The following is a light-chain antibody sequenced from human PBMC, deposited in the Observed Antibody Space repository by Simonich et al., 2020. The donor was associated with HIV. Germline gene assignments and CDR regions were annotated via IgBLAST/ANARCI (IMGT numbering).Light chain of an antibody. CDR1: SSDVGGYNF. J-gene: IGLJ3*02. Sequence: QSALTQPRSVSGSPGQSVTISCTGTSSDVGGYNFVSWYQQHPGKAPKLMIYDVIKRPSGVPYRFSGSKSGNTASRTISGLQAEDEADYYCCSYAGSYTFVFGGGTTLTVL. V-gene: IGLV2-11*01. CDR3: CSYAGSYTFV. CDR2: DVI.